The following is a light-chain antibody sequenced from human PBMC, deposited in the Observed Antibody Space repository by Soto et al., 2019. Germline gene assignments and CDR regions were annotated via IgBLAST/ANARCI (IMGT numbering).Light chain of an antibody. CDR1: QTISSW. V-gene: IGKV1-5*01. CDR3: KQYGSSPLP. Sequence: DIQIPPSRHTPSASVGARVTITCRASQTISSWLAWYQQKPGKAPKLLIYAASSLHSGVPSRFSGSGSGTDFTLTINRLEPEDFALDFCKQYGSSPLPFAQGTRLDIK. CDR2: AAS. J-gene: IGKJ5*01.